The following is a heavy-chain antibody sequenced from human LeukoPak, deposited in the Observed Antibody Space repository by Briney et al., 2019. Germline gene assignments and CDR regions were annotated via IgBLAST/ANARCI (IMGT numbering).Heavy chain of an antibody. CDR2: ISYSGST. Sequence: PSETLSLTCTVSGGSISTYYWSWIRQPPGKQLEWIGFISYSGSTEYNPSLKSRVTISVDTSKNQFSLKLKSLTPADTAMYYCTRDRRGGYNYVDLWGQGTMVTVSS. CDR3: TRDRRGGYNYVDL. J-gene: IGHJ4*02. D-gene: IGHD5-24*01. V-gene: IGHV4-59*01. CDR1: GGSISTYY.